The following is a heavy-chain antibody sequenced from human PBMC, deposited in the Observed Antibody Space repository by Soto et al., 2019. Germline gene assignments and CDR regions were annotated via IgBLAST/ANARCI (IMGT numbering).Heavy chain of an antibody. J-gene: IGHJ6*03. V-gene: IGHV3-64*01. CDR1: GFTLSGYA. CDR2: ISSNGVGT. CDR3: ARRARPDFYYMDV. D-gene: IGHD6-6*01. Sequence: EVQLAESGGGLAQPGGSLRLSCAASGFTLSGYAMDWVRQAPGKGLEYVSGISSNGVGTYYANSVHGRFTISRDNSKNTVYLQMGSLRPEAMAVYYCARRARPDFYYMDVWGKGTTVTVSS.